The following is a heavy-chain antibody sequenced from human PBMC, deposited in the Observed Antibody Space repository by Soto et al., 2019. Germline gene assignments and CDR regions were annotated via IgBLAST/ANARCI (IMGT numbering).Heavy chain of an antibody. D-gene: IGHD5-12*01. J-gene: IGHJ3*02. CDR1: GFTFSSYA. CDR3: AKDRLEHRGYSGYDAFDI. CDR2: ISGSGGST. Sequence: EVQLLESGGGLVQPGGSLRLSCAASGFTFSSYAMSWVRQAPGKGLEWVSAISGSGGSTYYADSVKGRFTISRDNSRNTLYLQMNSLRAEDTAVYYCAKDRLEHRGYSGYDAFDIWGQGTMVTVSS. V-gene: IGHV3-23*01.